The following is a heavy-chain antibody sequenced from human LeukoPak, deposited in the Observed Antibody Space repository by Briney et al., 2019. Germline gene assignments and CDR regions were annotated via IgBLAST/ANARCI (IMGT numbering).Heavy chain of an antibody. Sequence: PSETLSLTCNVSGDSISGYYWSWIRQSAGKGLEWIGRMYSSGYSDYNPSLKSRVTMSVDTSKNQFSLILAYMTAADTAVYYCARGTRRYFAIWGQGTLVTVSS. J-gene: IGHJ4*02. V-gene: IGHV4-4*07. CDR3: ARGTRRYFAI. CDR2: MYSSGYS. D-gene: IGHD3-9*01. CDR1: GDSISGYY.